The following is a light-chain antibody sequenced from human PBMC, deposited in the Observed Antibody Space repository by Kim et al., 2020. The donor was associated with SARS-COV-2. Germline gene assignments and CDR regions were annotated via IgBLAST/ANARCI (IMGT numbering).Light chain of an antibody. CDR1: SSNVGAGYD. CDR3: QSYDSSLSGWV. CDR2: GNC. V-gene: IGLV1-40*01. J-gene: IGLJ3*02. Sequence: GIISCTGRSSNVGAGYDVHWYQRLPGTAPKLLIYGNCNRPSGVPDRFSGSKSGTSASLAITGLQAEDEADYYCQSYDSSLSGWVFGGGTQLTVL.